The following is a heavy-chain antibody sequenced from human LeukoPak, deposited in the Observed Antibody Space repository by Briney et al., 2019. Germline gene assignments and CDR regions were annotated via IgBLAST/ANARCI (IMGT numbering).Heavy chain of an antibody. CDR1: GGSFSGYY. Sequence: PSETLSLTCAVYGGSFSGYYWSWIRQPPGKGLEWIGEINHSGSTNYNPSLKSRVTISVDTSRNQFSLKLSSVTAADTAVYYCAREDNGGGYWGQGTLVTVSS. V-gene: IGHV4-34*01. CDR2: INHSGST. J-gene: IGHJ4*02. D-gene: IGHD2-15*01. CDR3: AREDNGGGY.